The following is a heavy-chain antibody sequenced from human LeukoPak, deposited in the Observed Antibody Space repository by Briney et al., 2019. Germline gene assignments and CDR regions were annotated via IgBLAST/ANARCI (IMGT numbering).Heavy chain of an antibody. Sequence: GASVKVSCKASGYTFTNYGISWVRQAPGQGLEWMGWINTYNGSTNYAQKFQGRVTMTTDTSTSTAYMELRSLRSDDTAVYYCARVVLDHYYDSSGYLGTLDYWGQGTLVTVSS. CDR2: INTYNGST. V-gene: IGHV1-18*01. CDR3: ARVVLDHYYDSSGYLGTLDY. CDR1: GYTFTNYG. J-gene: IGHJ4*02. D-gene: IGHD3-22*01.